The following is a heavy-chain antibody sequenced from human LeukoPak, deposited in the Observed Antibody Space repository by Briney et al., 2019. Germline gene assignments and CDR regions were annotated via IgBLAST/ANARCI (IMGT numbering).Heavy chain of an antibody. J-gene: IGHJ4*02. CDR2: IYNSGSS. CDR3: ARGGDSSGYYYSIDY. D-gene: IGHD3-22*01. CDR1: GGSISIYY. V-gene: IGHV4-4*07. Sequence: SETLSLTCTVSGGSISIYYWSWIRQPAGKGLEWIGRIYNSGSSNYNPSLKSRVTMSADTSKNQFSLKLSSVTAADTAVYYCARGGDSSGYYYSIDYWGQGNLVTVSS.